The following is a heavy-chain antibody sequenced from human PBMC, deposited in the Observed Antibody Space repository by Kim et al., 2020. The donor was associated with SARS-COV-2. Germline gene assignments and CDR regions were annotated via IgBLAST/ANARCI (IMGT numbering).Heavy chain of an antibody. CDR3: ASSLYYYGMDV. V-gene: IGHV3-7*01. CDR2: IKQDGSEK. J-gene: IGHJ6*02. Sequence: GGSLRLSCADSGFIFSSYWMNWIRQAPGKGLEWVANIKQDGSEKYYVDSVRGRFTISRDNAKNSLYLQMNSLRAEDTAVYYCASSLYYYGMDVWGQGTTVTVSS. CDR1: GFIFSSYW.